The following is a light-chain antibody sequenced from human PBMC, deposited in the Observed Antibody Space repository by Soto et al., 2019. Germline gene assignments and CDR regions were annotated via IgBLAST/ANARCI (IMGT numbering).Light chain of an antibody. CDR1: SSDVGSHNL. Sequence: QSALTQPASVSGSPGQSITISCTGTSSDVGSHNLVSWYQEHPDKAPKLMIYEVSKRPSGVSNRFSGSKSGNTASLTISGLQAEDDADYYCCSYAGTSTFYVFGTGTKLTVL. J-gene: IGLJ1*01. CDR3: CSYAGTSTFYV. V-gene: IGLV2-23*02. CDR2: EVS.